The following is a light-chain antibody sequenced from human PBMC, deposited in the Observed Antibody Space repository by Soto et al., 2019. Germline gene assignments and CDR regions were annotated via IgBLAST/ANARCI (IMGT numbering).Light chain of an antibody. V-gene: IGKV3-15*01. Sequence: EIVLTQSPAALSVSPGERVTLSCRASQGIGSTLAWYQQKPGQTPRPLIYDSSTRAIGIPARFSGSRSGTEFTLTISGLQSEDFAVYYCQRYNNWPLTFGGGTKVEI. CDR2: DSS. J-gene: IGKJ4*01. CDR3: QRYNNWPLT. CDR1: QGIGST.